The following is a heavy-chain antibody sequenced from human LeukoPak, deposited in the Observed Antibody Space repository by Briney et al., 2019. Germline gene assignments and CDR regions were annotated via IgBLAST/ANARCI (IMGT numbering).Heavy chain of an antibody. CDR2: IRSKANSYAT. CDR1: GFTFSGSA. Sequence: HPGGSLRLSCAASGFTFSGSAMHWVRQASGKGLEWVGRIRSKANSYATAYAASVKGRFTISRDDSKGIAYLQMNSLKTEDTAVYYCTRDQTPYYWGQGTLVTVSS. CDR3: TRDQTPYY. V-gene: IGHV3-73*01. J-gene: IGHJ4*02.